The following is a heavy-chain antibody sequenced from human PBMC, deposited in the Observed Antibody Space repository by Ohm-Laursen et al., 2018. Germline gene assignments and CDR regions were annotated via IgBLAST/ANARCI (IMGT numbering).Heavy chain of an antibody. V-gene: IGHV3-13*01. J-gene: IGHJ6*02. CDR1: GFTFSSYD. CDR3: ARGFFSSGRHV. Sequence: SLRLSCTASGFTFSSYDMHWVRHATGKGLEWVSAIGTAGDTYYPGSVKGRFTISRENAKNSLYLQMNSLRAGDTAVYYCARGFFSSGRHVWGQGTTVTVSS. CDR2: IGTAGDT. D-gene: IGHD6-19*01.